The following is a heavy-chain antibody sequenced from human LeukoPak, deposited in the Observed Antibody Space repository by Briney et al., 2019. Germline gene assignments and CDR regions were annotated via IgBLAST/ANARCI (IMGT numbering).Heavy chain of an antibody. Sequence: GASVKVSCKASGYTFTSYAIHWVRQAPGQRLEWMGWINTGNDNTKYSQEFQDRVTINRDASASRVNMEVSRLRSEDMAVYYCARDNGYYDSSGYYWYYFDYWGQGTLVTVSS. J-gene: IGHJ4*02. D-gene: IGHD3-22*01. CDR2: INTGNDNT. CDR1: GYTFTSYA. V-gene: IGHV1-3*03. CDR3: ARDNGYYDSSGYYWYYFDY.